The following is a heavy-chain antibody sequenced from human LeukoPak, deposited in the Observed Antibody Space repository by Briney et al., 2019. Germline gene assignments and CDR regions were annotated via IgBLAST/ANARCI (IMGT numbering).Heavy chain of an antibody. V-gene: IGHV3-11*04. CDR2: ISSSGSTI. J-gene: IGHJ4*02. CDR3: AKAVLSSNWYYFDH. Sequence: GGSLRLSCAASGFTFSDYYMSWIRQAPGKGLEWVSYISSSGSTIYYADSVKGRFTISRDNAKNSLYLQMNSLRSEDTAVYYCAKAVLSSNWYYFDHWGQGTLVTVSS. CDR1: GFTFSDYY. D-gene: IGHD6-13*01.